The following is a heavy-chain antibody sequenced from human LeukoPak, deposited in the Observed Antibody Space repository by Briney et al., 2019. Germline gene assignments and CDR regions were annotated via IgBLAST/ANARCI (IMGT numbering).Heavy chain of an antibody. D-gene: IGHD5-12*01. Sequence: GGSLLLSCAASGFTVSSNYMSWVRQAPGKGLEGVSVIYSGGSTYYADSVKGRFTISRDNSKNTLYLQMNSLRAEDTAVYYCARDGGYSGYGFDYWGQGTLVTVSS. CDR2: IYSGGST. CDR1: GFTVSSNY. CDR3: ARDGGYSGYGFDY. J-gene: IGHJ4*02. V-gene: IGHV3-53*01.